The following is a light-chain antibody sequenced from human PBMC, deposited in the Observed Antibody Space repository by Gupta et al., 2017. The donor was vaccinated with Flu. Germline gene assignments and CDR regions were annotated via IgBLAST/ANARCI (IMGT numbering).Light chain of an antibody. CDR3: QQLDSYPLT. CDR2: DAS. Sequence: DIQLTQSPSFLSASVGDRVTITCRASQGISSHLAWYQQKPGKAPKLLIFDASTLESGVPSRFSGSGSGTEFTLTISSLQPEDFATYYCQQLDSYPLTFGGATKVEIK. V-gene: IGKV1-9*01. CDR1: QGISSH. J-gene: IGKJ4*01.